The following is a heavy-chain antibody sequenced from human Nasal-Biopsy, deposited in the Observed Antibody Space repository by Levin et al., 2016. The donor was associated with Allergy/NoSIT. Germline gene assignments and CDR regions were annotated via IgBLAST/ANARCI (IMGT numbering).Heavy chain of an antibody. Sequence: GGPLRLSCAASRFTLSNYDMSWLRQAPGKGLEWVSAINPSGDITHYADSVKGRFTISRDTSKNTLYLEMNSLRAEDTAVYYCAKDSKNCCHYSDLWGQGALVTVSS. J-gene: IGHJ5*02. CDR2: INPSGDIT. V-gene: IGHV3-23*01. CDR3: AKDSKNCCHYSDL. CDR1: RFTLSNYD. D-gene: IGHD2-21*01.